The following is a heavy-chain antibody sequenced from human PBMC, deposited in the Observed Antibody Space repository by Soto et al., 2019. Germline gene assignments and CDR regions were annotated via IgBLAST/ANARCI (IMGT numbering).Heavy chain of an antibody. CDR1: GGTFSNYA. V-gene: IGHV1-69*13. CDR3: ARDGLGFCTATSCLGANWFDP. J-gene: IGHJ5*02. D-gene: IGHD2-2*01. CDR2: IIPIFGTP. Sequence: GASVKVSCKASGGTFSNYAVNWVRQAPGQGLEWMGGIIPIFGTPNYARKFQGRVTITADESTNTAYMELTSLRSEDTAVYFCARDGLGFCTATSCLGANWFDPWGQGTLVTVSS.